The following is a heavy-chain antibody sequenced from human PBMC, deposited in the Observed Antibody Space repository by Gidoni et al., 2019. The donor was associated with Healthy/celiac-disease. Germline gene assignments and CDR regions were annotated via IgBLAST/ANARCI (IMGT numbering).Heavy chain of an antibody. CDR1: GFTFSDHY. V-gene: IGHV3-72*01. CDR3: ARAEYDFWSGYPEYYFDY. Sequence: EVQLVESGGGLVQPGGSLRLSCAASGFTFSDHYMDWVRQAPGKGLAWVGRTRNKANSYTTEYAASVKGRFTIARDDSKNSLYLQMNSLKTEDTAVYYCARAEYDFWSGYPEYYFDYWGQGTLVTVSS. J-gene: IGHJ4*02. CDR2: TRNKANSYTT. D-gene: IGHD3-3*01.